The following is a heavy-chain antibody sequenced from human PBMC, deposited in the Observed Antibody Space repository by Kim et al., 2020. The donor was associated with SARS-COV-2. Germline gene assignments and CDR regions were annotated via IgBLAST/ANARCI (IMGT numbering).Heavy chain of an antibody. V-gene: IGHV4-4*02. D-gene: IGHD3-9*01. CDR2: IYHSGST. J-gene: IGHJ6*02. CDR3: ARDPRLAIPPWYYYGMDV. Sequence: SETLSLTCAVSGGSISSSNWWSWVRQPPGKGLEWIGEIYHSGSTNYNPSLKSRVTISVDKSKNQFSLKLSSVTAADTAVYYCARDPRLAIPPWYYYGMDVWGQGTTVTVSS. CDR1: GGSISSSNW.